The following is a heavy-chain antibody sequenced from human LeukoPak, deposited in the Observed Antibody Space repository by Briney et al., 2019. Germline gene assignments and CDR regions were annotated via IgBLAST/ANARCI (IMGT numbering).Heavy chain of an antibody. CDR1: GITFSNYA. V-gene: IGHV3-23*01. CDR3: ARRPGN. Sequence: GGSLRLSCVASGITFSNYAVSWVRQAPEKGLDWVSVISGSAHKIRYADSVKGRFTISRDSSKNTLFLQMNDLTVEDTARYYCARRPGNWGQGILVTVSS. CDR2: ISGSAHKI. D-gene: IGHD1-14*01. J-gene: IGHJ4*02.